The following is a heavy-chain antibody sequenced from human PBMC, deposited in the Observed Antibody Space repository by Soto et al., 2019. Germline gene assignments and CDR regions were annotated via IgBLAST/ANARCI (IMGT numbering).Heavy chain of an antibody. Sequence: GATLVPTTQTLTLTCTFSGFPLCTSGMCVRWIRQPPGKALKWLALIDWDDDKYYSTSLKTRLTNAKDTSKNQVVLTMTNMDPVDTATYYCARISRVFWSGYYYYYGMDVWGQGTTVTVSS. V-gene: IGHV2-70*01. D-gene: IGHD3-3*01. J-gene: IGHJ6*02. CDR2: IDWDDDK. CDR3: ARISRVFWSGYYYYYGMDV. CDR1: GFPLCTSGMC.